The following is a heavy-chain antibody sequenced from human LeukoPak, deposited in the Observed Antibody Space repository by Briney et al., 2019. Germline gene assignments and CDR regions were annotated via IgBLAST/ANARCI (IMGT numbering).Heavy chain of an antibody. J-gene: IGHJ4*02. CDR2: INHSGIT. CDR1: GGSFSDYY. D-gene: IGHD6-19*01. Sequence: PSETLSLTCAGFGGSFSDYYWSWIRQPPGKGLEWIGEINHSGITNYNPSLKSRVTISADTSKNQFSLKLSSVTAADTSVYYCASDTVAGTGWGQGTLVTVSS. CDR3: ASDTVAGTG. V-gene: IGHV4-34*01.